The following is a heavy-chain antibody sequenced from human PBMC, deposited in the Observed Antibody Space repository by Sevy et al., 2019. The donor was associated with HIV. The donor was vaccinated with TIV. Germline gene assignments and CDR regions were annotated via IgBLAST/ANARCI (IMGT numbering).Heavy chain of an antibody. CDR1: GFTFSSYA. CDR2: ISGSGGST. D-gene: IGHD3-3*01. V-gene: IGHV3-23*01. J-gene: IGHJ4*02. Sequence: GGSLRLSCAASGFTFSSYAMSWVRQAPGKGLEWVSAISGSGGSTYYADSVKGRFTISRENSKNTLYLQMNSLRAEDTAVYYCATSVVRFLEGLFPFDYWGQGTLVTVSS. CDR3: ATSVVRFLEGLFPFDY.